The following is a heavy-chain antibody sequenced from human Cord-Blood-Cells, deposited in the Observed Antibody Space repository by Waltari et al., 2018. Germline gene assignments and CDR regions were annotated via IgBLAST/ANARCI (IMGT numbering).Heavy chain of an antibody. J-gene: IGHJ4*02. CDR3: AREKYSSSFDY. CDR2: INHSGST. V-gene: IGHV4-34*01. Sequence: VQLQQRGAGLLKPSETLSLTCAVYGGSFSGYYWSWIRQPPGKGLEWIGEINHSGSTNYNPSLKSRGTISVDTSKNQFSLKLSSVTAADTAVYYCAREKYSSSFDYWGQGTLVTVSS. CDR1: GGSFSGYY. D-gene: IGHD6-6*01.